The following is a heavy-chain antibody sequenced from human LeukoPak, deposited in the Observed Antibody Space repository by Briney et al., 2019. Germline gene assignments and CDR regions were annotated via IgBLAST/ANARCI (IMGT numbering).Heavy chain of an antibody. CDR3: ARDDYGDYVRDY. Sequence: ASVKVSCKASGYTFTSYGISWVRQAPGQGLEWMGWISAYNGNTNYAQKLQGRVTMTTDTSTSTAYMELRSLRSGDTAVYYCARDDYGDYVRDYWGQGTPVTVSS. D-gene: IGHD4-17*01. CDR1: GYTFTSYG. J-gene: IGHJ4*02. V-gene: IGHV1-18*01. CDR2: ISAYNGNT.